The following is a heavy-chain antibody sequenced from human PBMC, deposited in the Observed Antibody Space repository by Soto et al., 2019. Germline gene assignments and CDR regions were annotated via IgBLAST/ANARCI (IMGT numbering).Heavy chain of an antibody. CDR1: GGTFSSYA. D-gene: IGHD3-10*01. V-gene: IGHV1-69*01. CDR3: ARAYYGSGSYFGYYGMDV. J-gene: IGHJ6*02. CDR2: IIPIFGTA. Sequence: QVQLVQSGAEVKKPGSSVKVSCKASGGTFSSYAISWVRQAPGQGLEWMGGIIPIFGTANYAQKFQGRVTITADESTSTDYMELSSLRSEDTAVYYCARAYYGSGSYFGYYGMDVWGQGTTVTVSS.